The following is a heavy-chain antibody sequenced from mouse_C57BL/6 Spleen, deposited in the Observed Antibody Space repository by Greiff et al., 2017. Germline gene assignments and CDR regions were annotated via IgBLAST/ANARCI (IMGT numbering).Heavy chain of an antibody. Sequence: QVQLKQPGAELVKPGASVKLSCKASGYTFTSYWMHWVKQRPGQGLEWIGMIHPNSGSTNYNEKFKSKATLTVDKSSSTAYMQLSSLTSEDSAVYYCARMYSYYYGSSLDYWGQGTTLTVSS. J-gene: IGHJ2*01. V-gene: IGHV1-64*01. CDR2: IHPNSGST. CDR3: ARMYSYYYGSSLDY. D-gene: IGHD1-1*01. CDR1: GYTFTSYW.